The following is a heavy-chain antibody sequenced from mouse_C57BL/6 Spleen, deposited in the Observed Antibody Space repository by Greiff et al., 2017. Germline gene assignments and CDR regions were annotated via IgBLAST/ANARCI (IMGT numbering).Heavy chain of an antibody. CDR1: GYTFTDYY. D-gene: IGHD2-5*01. V-gene: IGHV1-76*01. CDR2: IYPGSGNT. Sequence: QVQLQQSGAELVRPGASVKLSCKASGYTFTDYYINWVKQGPGQGLEWIARIYPGSGNTYYNEKFKGKATLTAEKSSSTAYMQLSSLTSEDSAVYFCARSYYSTHYYAMDYWGQGTSVTVSS. CDR3: ARSYYSTHYYAMDY. J-gene: IGHJ4*01.